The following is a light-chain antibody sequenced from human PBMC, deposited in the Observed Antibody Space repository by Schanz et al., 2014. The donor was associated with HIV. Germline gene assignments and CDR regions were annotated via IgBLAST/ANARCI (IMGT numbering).Light chain of an antibody. J-gene: IGLJ1*01. CDR2: GNN. Sequence: QSVLTQPPSASGTPGQRVTISCSGSSSDIGSNTVNWYQQLPGTAPKLLIYGNNNRPSGVPDRFSGSKSGTSASLAITGLQAEDEADYYCLSYDKSPSGPYVFGTGTKLTVL. CDR1: SSDIGSNT. V-gene: IGLV1-44*01. CDR3: LSYDKSPSGPYV.